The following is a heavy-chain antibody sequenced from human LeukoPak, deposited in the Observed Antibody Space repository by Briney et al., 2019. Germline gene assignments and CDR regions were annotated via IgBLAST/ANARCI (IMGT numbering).Heavy chain of an antibody. V-gene: IGHV4-59*08. J-gene: IGHJ4*02. CDR2: IYYSGST. CDR1: GGSISSYY. CDR3: ARLASGSYGPLTPFDY. D-gene: IGHD1-26*01. Sequence: PSETLSLTCTVSGGSISSYYWSWIRQPPGKGLEWIGDIYYSGSTNYNPSLKSRVTISVDTSKNRFSLRLSSVTAADTAVYYSARLASGSYGPLTPFDYWGQGTLVTVSS.